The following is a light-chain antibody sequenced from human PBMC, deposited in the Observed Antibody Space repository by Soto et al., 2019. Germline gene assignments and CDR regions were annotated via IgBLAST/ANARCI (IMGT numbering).Light chain of an antibody. CDR2: DAS. V-gene: IGKV1-33*01. J-gene: IGKJ3*01. CDR1: QNINIY. Sequence: DIQMTQSPSSLSASVGDRVTITCQASQNINIYLNWYQQSPGRAPKLLIYDASSLEKGVPSRFSGTGSGTHFTLTISSLLPEDIATYYCQPYDDLPFTFGPGTKVDIK. CDR3: QPYDDLPFT.